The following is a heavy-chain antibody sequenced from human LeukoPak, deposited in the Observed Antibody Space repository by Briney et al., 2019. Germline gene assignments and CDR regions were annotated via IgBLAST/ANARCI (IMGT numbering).Heavy chain of an antibody. CDR2: ITGSGDSA. Sequence: PGGSLRLSCAASGFTFSSYAMTWVRQAPGQGLEWVSAITGSGDSAYYSDSVKGRFTISRDQSKSTVYLQMTSLRAEDTAVFYCAKGTTDYDASDPLDFWGQGTLVTVSS. CDR3: AKGTTDYDASDPLDF. V-gene: IGHV3-23*01. CDR1: GFTFSSYA. D-gene: IGHD3-16*01. J-gene: IGHJ4*02.